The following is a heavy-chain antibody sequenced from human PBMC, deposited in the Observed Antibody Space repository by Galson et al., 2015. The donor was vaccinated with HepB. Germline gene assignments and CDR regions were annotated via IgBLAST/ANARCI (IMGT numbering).Heavy chain of an antibody. Sequence: SLRLSCAASGFTFSNYAMSWVRQAPGKGLEWVSVISGSGVSTYYADSVKGRFTISRDNSENTLYVQMNSLRAEDTAVYYCAKRGFSYGLTSGSYDFWGQGTLVTVSS. V-gene: IGHV3-23*01. CDR3: AKRGFSYGLTSGSYDF. CDR1: GFTFSNYA. CDR2: ISGSGVST. D-gene: IGHD5-18*01. J-gene: IGHJ4*02.